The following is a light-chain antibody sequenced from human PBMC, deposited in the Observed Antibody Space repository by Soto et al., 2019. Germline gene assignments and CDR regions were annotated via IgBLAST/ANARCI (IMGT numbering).Light chain of an antibody. CDR2: TNN. V-gene: IGLV1-44*01. CDR3: ASWDDSLNGRL. J-gene: IGLJ1*01. Sequence: QPVLTQPPSASGTPGQRVTISCSGSSSNIGSNTVNWYQHLPGTAPKLLIYTNNQRPSGVPDRFSGSKSGTSASLAISGLQSEDEADYYCASWDDSLNGRLFGTGTKVTVL. CDR1: SSNIGSNT.